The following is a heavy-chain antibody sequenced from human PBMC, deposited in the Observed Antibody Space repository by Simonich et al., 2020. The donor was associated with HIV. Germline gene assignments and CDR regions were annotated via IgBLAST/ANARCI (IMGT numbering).Heavy chain of an antibody. J-gene: IGHJ5*02. CDR3: ARVAGTRPGTNWFDP. V-gene: IGHV7-4-1*02. CDR1: GYTFTSYG. CDR2: INTNTGHP. D-gene: IGHD1-7*01. Sequence: QVQLVQSGAEVKKPGASVKVSCKASGYTFTSYGISWVRQAPGQGLEWMGWINTNTGHPTYVQGFTGRFVFSLDTSVSTAYLQISSLKAEDTAVYYCARVAGTRPGTNWFDPWGQGTLVTVSS.